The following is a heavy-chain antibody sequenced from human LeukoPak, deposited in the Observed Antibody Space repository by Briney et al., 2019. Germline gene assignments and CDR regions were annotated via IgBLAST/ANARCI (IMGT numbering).Heavy chain of an antibody. D-gene: IGHD3-10*01. J-gene: IGHJ4*02. V-gene: IGHV4-59*01. CDR1: GGSISTYY. CDR3: ARVVYSGSWGYFDY. Sequence: PSETLSVTCTVSGGSISTYYWSWIRQSPGKGLEWIGYIYYSGSTSYNPSLKSRVTISIDTSKTQFSLKLSSVTAADTAVYYCARVVYSGSWGYFDYWGQGALVTVSS. CDR2: IYYSGST.